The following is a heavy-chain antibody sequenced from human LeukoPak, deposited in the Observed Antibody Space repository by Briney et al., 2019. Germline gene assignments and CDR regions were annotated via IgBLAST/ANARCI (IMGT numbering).Heavy chain of an antibody. Sequence: GASVKVSCKASGGTFSSYAISWVRQAPGQGLEWMGGIIPIFGTANYAQKFQGRVTTTRDMSTSTVYMELSSLRSEDTAVYYCARDGVTGTVPWGQGTLVTVSS. V-gene: IGHV1-69*05. CDR1: GGTFSSYA. CDR3: ARDGVTGTVP. J-gene: IGHJ5*02. CDR2: IIPIFGTA. D-gene: IGHD1-20*01.